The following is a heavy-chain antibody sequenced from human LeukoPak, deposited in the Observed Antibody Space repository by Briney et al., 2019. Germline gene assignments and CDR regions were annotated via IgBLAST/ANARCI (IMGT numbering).Heavy chain of an antibody. Sequence: SETLSLTCTVSGGSNSYYYWSWIRQPPGKGLEWIGYIYYNGNTDYNPSLKSRVTISVDTSKNQFSLKLSSLTAADTAVYYCARRLGSTSSGYEHWGQGTLVTVSS. CDR3: ARRLGSTSSGYEH. CDR2: IYYNGNT. CDR1: GGSNSYYY. V-gene: IGHV4-59*08. J-gene: IGHJ4*02. D-gene: IGHD6-6*01.